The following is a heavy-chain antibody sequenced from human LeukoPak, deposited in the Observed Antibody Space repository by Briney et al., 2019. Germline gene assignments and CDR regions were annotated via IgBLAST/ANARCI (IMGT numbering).Heavy chain of an antibody. V-gene: IGHV3-23*01. D-gene: IGHD3-10*01. CDR3: VRDGGRLNFGNGASFDY. CDR2: ISGSGGST. CDR1: GFTFSSYA. J-gene: IGHJ4*02. Sequence: GGSLRLSCAASGFTFSSYAMSWVRQAPGKGLEWVSAISGSGGSTYYADSVKGRFTISRDNSKNTLYLQMNSLRAEDTAMYYCVRDGGRLNFGNGASFDYWGQGTLVTVSS.